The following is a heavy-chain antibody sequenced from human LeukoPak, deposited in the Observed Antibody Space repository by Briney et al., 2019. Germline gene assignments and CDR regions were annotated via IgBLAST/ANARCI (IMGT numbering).Heavy chain of an antibody. D-gene: IGHD2-15*01. V-gene: IGHV3-48*01. J-gene: IGHJ4*02. CDR2: ISSSSSTI. CDR3: ARDLARGSVANGGY. Sequence: GSLRLSCAASGFTFSSYSMNWVRQAPGKGLEWVSYISSSSSTIYYADSVKGRFTISRDNAKNSLYLQMNSLGAEDTAVYYCARDLARGSVANGGYWGQGTLVTVSS. CDR1: GFTFSSYS.